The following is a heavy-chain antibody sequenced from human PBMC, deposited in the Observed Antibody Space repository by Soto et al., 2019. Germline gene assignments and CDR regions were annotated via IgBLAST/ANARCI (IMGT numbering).Heavy chain of an antibody. CDR3: ARVMGPIYIHYYYYGMDV. CDR2: ISHSGST. Sequence: SETLSLTCAVYGGSFSGYYWSWIRQPPGKGLEWIGEISHSGSTNYNPSLKSRVTISVDTSKNQFSLKLSFVTAADTAVYYCARVMGPIYIHYYYYGMDVWGQGTTVTVSS. CDR1: GGSFSGYY. J-gene: IGHJ6*02. D-gene: IGHD2-2*02. V-gene: IGHV4-34*01.